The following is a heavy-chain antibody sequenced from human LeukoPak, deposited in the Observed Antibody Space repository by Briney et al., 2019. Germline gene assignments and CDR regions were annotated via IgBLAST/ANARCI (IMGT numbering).Heavy chain of an antibody. D-gene: IGHD3-10*01. V-gene: IGHV3-7*01. Sequence: GGSLRLSCAASGFTFSSYWMTWVRQAPGKGLEWVANIKRDGNEKNYVDSVKGRFSISRDNAKNSLYLQMDSLRAEDTAVYYCAKEGAYPIITYDSWGQGALVTVSS. CDR3: AKEGAYPIITYDS. J-gene: IGHJ5*01. CDR2: IKRDGNEK. CDR1: GFTFSSYW.